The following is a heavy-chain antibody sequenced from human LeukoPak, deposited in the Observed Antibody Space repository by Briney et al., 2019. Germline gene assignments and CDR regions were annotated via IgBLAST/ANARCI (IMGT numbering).Heavy chain of an antibody. D-gene: IGHD5-12*01. CDR3: AILRGYSGYDPGTDY. Sequence: ASVKVSCKASGYTFTSYGISWVRQAPGQGLEWMGWISAYNGNTNYAQRFQGRVTITTDESTSTAYMELSSLRSEDTAVYYCAILRGYSGYDPGTDYWGQGTLVTVSS. V-gene: IGHV1-18*01. CDR2: ISAYNGNT. CDR1: GYTFTSYG. J-gene: IGHJ4*02.